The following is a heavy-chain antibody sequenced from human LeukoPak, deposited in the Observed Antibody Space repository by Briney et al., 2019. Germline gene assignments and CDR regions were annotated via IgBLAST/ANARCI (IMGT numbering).Heavy chain of an antibody. CDR1: GFTFSSHR. CDR3: AREGAALDY. CDR2: ISSDGSSI. J-gene: IGHJ4*02. D-gene: IGHD6-6*01. Sequence: SGGSLRLSCAASGFTFSSHRMYWVRQAPGKGLVWVSRISSDGSSIAYTDSVRGRFTISRGNAKNTLYLQMNSLRVEDTAVYYCAREGAALDYWGQGTLVSVSS. V-gene: IGHV3-74*01.